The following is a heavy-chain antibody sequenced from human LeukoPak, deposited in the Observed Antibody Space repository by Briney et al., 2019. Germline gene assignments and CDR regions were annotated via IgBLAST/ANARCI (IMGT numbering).Heavy chain of an antibody. CDR1: GYTFTSYD. V-gene: IGHV1-18*04. Sequence: ASVKVSCKASGYTFTSYDIGWVRQAPGQGLEWLGWIRPYNGNTNYAQKVQGRVTLTTDTSTSTAHMELRSLRSDDTAVYYYAREVNAYDLDYWGQGTLVTVSS. CDR2: IRPYNGNT. J-gene: IGHJ4*02. D-gene: IGHD5-12*01. CDR3: AREVNAYDLDY.